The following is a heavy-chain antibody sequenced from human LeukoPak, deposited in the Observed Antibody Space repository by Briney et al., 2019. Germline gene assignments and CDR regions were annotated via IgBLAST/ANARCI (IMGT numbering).Heavy chain of an antibody. CDR1: GFTLSGYG. CDR3: ARGRGYSQSNWVDP. Sequence: GGSLRLSCAASGFTLSGYGMSWVRQAPGKGLEWVTVIYSGGTTYYADSVKGRFTISRDNSKNTLYLQMNSLRAEDTAVYYCARGRGYSQSNWVDPWGQGTMVTVSA. D-gene: IGHD5-18*01. CDR2: IYSGGTT. J-gene: IGHJ5*02. V-gene: IGHV3-53*01.